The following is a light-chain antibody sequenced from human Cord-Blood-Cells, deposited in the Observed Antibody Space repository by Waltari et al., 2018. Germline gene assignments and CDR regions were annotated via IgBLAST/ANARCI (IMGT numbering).Light chain of an antibody. V-gene: IGKV3-15*01. CDR3: QQYNNWPFT. Sequence: EIVMTQSPATLSVSPGERATLSCRASQSVSSNLAWYQQKPGQAPRLLIYGASTRAPGIPARFSVSGSGTEFTLTISSLQSEDFAVYYCQQYNNWPFTFGPGTKVDIK. CDR2: GAS. CDR1: QSVSSN. J-gene: IGKJ3*01.